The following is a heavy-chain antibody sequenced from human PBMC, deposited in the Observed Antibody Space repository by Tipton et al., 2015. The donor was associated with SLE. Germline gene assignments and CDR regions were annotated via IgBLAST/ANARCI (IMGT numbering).Heavy chain of an antibody. CDR1: GASIRSQY. CDR2: IYHSGYSST. V-gene: IGHV4-59*11. D-gene: IGHD1-1*01. CDR3: ARDDFSVSTRSNDGFDI. Sequence: TLSLTCSVSGASIRSQYWGWIRQPPGKGLEWIGYIYHSGYSSTNYNPSLKSRVTLSVDTSKNQCFLKLSSVTAADTAIYYCARDDFSVSTRSNDGFDIWGQGTMVTVSS. J-gene: IGHJ3*02.